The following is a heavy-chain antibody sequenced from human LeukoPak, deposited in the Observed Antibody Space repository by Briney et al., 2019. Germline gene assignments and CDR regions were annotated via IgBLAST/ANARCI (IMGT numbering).Heavy chain of an antibody. CDR1: GFTFDDYT. CDR2: ISWDGGST. J-gene: IGHJ4*02. V-gene: IGHV3-43*01. CDR3: AKGGGGGSGYADY. D-gene: IGHD5-12*01. Sequence: GGSLRLSCAASGFTFDDYTMHWVRQAPGKGLEWVSLISWDGGSTYYADSVKGRFTISRDNSKNSLYLQMNSLRTEDTALYYCAKGGGGGSGYADYWGQGTLVTVSS.